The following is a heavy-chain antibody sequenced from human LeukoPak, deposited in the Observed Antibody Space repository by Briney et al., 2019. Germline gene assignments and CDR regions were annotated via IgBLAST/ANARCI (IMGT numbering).Heavy chain of an antibody. Sequence: GGSLRLSCAASGFTFSNAWMSWVRQAPGKGLVWVSRINSDGSSTSYADSVKGRFTISRDNAKNTLYLQMNSLRAEDTAVYYCARDTPSYSSGWYQINGDYYYYYGMDVWGQGTTVTVSS. D-gene: IGHD6-19*01. J-gene: IGHJ6*02. CDR3: ARDTPSYSSGWYQINGDYYYYYGMDV. CDR2: INSDGSST. V-gene: IGHV3-74*01. CDR1: GFTFSNAW.